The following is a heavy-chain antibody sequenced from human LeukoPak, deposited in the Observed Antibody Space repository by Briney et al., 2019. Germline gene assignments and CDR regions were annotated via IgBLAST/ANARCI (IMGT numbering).Heavy chain of an antibody. CDR3: AKDYPYSSGLYYFDY. D-gene: IGHD6-19*01. Sequence: GGSLRLSCAASGFTFSSYAMHWVRQAPGKGLEYVSAISSNGGSIYYANSVKGRFTISRDNSKNTLYLQMGSLRAEDMAVYYCAKDYPYSSGLYYFDYWGQGTLVTVSS. V-gene: IGHV3-64*01. CDR1: GFTFSSYA. J-gene: IGHJ4*02. CDR2: ISSNGGSI.